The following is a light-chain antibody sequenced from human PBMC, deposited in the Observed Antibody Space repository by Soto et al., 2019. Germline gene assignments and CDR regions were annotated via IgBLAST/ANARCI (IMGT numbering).Light chain of an antibody. Sequence: EIVLTQSPGPLSLSPGERATLSCRASERVSHNYLAWYQQRSGQAPRLVIYGSSSRASAVPDRFSGSGSGADFTLTISRLEPEDFAVYYCQQYGSSPLTFGGGTKVEIK. J-gene: IGKJ4*01. CDR2: GSS. V-gene: IGKV3-20*01. CDR1: ERVSHNY. CDR3: QQYGSSPLT.